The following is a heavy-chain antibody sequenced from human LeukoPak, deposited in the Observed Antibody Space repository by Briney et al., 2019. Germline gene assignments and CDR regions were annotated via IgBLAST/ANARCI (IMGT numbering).Heavy chain of an antibody. D-gene: IGHD3-3*01. Sequence: ASVKVSCKASGGTFSSYAISWVRQAPGQGLEWMGGIIPIFGTANYAQKFQGRVTITADESTSTAYMELSSLRSEDTAVYYCAIDLRVLEWLPLGAFDIWGQGTMVTVSS. CDR2: IIPIFGTA. V-gene: IGHV1-69*13. CDR3: AIDLRVLEWLPLGAFDI. J-gene: IGHJ3*02. CDR1: GGTFSSYA.